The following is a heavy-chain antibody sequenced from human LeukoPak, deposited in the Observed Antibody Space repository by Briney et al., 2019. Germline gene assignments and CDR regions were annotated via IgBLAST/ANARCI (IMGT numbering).Heavy chain of an antibody. V-gene: IGHV4-61*01. CDR1: GYSISSGYY. D-gene: IGHD3-22*01. CDR2: IYYSGST. CDR3: ARGKYDSSGYYYYFDY. Sequence: PSETLSLTCTVSGYSISSGYYWGWIRQPPGKGLEWIGYIYYSGSTNYNPSLKSRVTISVDTSKNLFSLKLSSVTAADTAVYYCARGKYDSSGYYYYFDYWGQGTLVTVSS. J-gene: IGHJ4*02.